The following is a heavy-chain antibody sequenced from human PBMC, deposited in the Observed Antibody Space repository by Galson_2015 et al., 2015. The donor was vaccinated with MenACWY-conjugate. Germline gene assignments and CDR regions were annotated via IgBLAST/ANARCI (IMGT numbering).Heavy chain of an antibody. Sequence: SVKVSCKASGYTFTNYAMHWVRQAPGQRLEWMGWINAGNGNTKYSQKFQGRVTITSDTSASTAYMELSSLRSEDTAVYYRAREIVVAPAASWGDYYYGMDVWGQGTTVTVSS. CDR1: GYTFTNYA. CDR2: INAGNGNT. J-gene: IGHJ6*02. D-gene: IGHD2-2*01. CDR3: AREIVVAPAASWGDYYYGMDV. V-gene: IGHV1-3*01.